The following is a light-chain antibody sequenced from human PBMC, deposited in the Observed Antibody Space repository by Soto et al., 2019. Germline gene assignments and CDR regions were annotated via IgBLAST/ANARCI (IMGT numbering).Light chain of an antibody. CDR1: QSVSSN. V-gene: IGKV3-15*01. Sequence: EIVMTQSPATLSVSPGERATLSCRASQSVSSNLAWYQQKPGQAPRLLIYGASTRATGIPARFSGSGSGTELTLTISSLQSEDFAVYYCQQYNNWPRTFGQGTRWISN. CDR3: QQYNNWPRT. CDR2: GAS. J-gene: IGKJ1*01.